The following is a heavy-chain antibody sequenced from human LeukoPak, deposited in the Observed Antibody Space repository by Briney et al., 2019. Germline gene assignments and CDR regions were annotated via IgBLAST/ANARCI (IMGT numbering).Heavy chain of an antibody. CDR2: IYSGGIT. CDR3: ARGIYDATGY. CDR1: GFSVTVSY. Sequence: GGSLRLSCAASGFSVTVSYSSWVRQTPGKGLEWVSLIYSGGITNYPASVRGRFTISRDIPGKTVYLQMNSLRAEDTAVYYCARGIYDATGYWGQGTLVTVSS. J-gene: IGHJ4*02. V-gene: IGHV3-66*01. D-gene: IGHD3-22*01.